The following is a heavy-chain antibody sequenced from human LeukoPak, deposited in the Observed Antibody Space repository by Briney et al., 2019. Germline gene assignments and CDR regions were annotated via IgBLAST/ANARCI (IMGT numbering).Heavy chain of an antibody. V-gene: IGHV1-24*01. J-gene: IGHJ4*02. D-gene: IGHD3/OR15-3a*01. Sequence: ASVKVSCKVSGYTLTEISSHWVRQAPGKGLEWMAGFDREDAETISAQKFQGRVTMTEDTSTDTAYMELSSLRSEDTAVYYCTTGVIFSYRRGYFDYWGQGTLVTVSA. CDR3: TTGVIFSYRRGYFDY. CDR1: GYTLTEIS. CDR2: FDREDAET.